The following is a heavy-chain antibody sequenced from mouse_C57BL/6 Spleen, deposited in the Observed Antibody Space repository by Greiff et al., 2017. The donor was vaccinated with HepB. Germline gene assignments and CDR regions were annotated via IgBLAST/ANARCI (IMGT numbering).Heavy chain of an antibody. D-gene: IGHD4-1*01. CDR1: GYTFTSYW. J-gene: IGHJ3*01. Sequence: VQLQQPGAELVKPGASVKLSCKASGYTFTSYWMHWVKQRPGQGLEWIGMIHPNSGSTNYNEKFKSKATLTVDKSSSTAYMQLSSLTSEDSAVYYCASPSGTPFAYWGQGTLVTVSA. V-gene: IGHV1-64*01. CDR3: ASPSGTPFAY. CDR2: IHPNSGST.